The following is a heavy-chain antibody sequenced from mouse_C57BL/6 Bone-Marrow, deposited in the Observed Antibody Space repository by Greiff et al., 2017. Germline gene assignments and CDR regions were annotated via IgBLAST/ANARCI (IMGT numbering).Heavy chain of an antibody. J-gene: IGHJ4*01. D-gene: IGHD1-1*01. V-gene: IGHV1-19*01. CDR1: GYTFTDYY. Sequence: EVKLQESGPVLVKPGASVKMSCKASGYTFTDYYMNWVKQSHGKSLEWIGVINPYNGGTSYNQKFKGKATLTVDKSSSTAYMELNSLTSEDSAVYYVARSGTNLLLRDYYAMYYWGQGTSVTVSS. CDR2: INPYNGGT. CDR3: ARSGTNLLLRDYYAMYY.